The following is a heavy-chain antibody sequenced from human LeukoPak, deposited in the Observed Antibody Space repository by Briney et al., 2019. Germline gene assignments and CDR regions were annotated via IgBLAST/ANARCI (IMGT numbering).Heavy chain of an antibody. V-gene: IGHV1-2*02. J-gene: IGHJ6*03. D-gene: IGHD2-2*02. CDR1: GYTFTSYG. CDR2: INPNSGGT. Sequence: GASVKVSCKASGYTFTSYGISWVRQAPGQGLEWMGWINPNSGGTNYAQKFQGRVTMTRDTSISTAYMELSRLRSDDTAVYYCARGRYQLLYVHYYYYMDVWGKGTTVTVSS. CDR3: ARGRYQLLYVHYYYYMDV.